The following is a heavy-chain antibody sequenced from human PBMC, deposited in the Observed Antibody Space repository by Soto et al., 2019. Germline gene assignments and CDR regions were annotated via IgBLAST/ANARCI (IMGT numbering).Heavy chain of an antibody. Sequence: QVHLLQSGAEVKKPGASVKVSCQGSGYGFTTYGITWVRQAPGQGLEWMAWISAHNGNTNYAQKLQGRVTVTRDTSTSTAYMELRSLRSDDTAVYYCARGRYGDYWGQGALVTVSS. D-gene: IGHD1-1*01. J-gene: IGHJ4*02. CDR3: ARGRYGDY. CDR1: GYGFTTYG. CDR2: ISAHNGNT. V-gene: IGHV1-18*01.